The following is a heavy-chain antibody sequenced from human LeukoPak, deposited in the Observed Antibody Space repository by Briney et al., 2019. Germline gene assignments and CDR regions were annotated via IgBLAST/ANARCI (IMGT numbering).Heavy chain of an antibody. J-gene: IGHJ4*02. CDR3: ARDIDGYGYSFDY. D-gene: IGHD5-18*01. CDR1: GGSISSYY. CDR2: IYYSGST. V-gene: IGHV4-59*01. Sequence: SETLSLTCTVSGGSISSYYWSWIRQPPGKGLEWIGYIYYSGSTNYNPSLKSRVTISVDTSKNQFSLKLSSVTAADTAVYYCARDIDGYGYSFDYWGQGTLVTVSS.